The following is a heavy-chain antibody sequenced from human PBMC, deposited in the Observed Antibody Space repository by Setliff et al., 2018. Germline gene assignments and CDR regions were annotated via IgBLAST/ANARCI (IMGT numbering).Heavy chain of an antibody. D-gene: IGHD3-22*01. CDR3: ARLGITMISFFDY. J-gene: IGHJ4*02. V-gene: IGHV4-38-2*01. CDR1: GYSISSGHY. CDR2: IYHSGST. Sequence: PSETLSLTCAVSGYSISSGHYWGWIRQPPGKGLEWIGSIYHSGSTYYNPSRKSRVTISVDTSKNQFSLKLSSVTAADTAVYYCARLGITMISFFDYWGQGTLVTVSS.